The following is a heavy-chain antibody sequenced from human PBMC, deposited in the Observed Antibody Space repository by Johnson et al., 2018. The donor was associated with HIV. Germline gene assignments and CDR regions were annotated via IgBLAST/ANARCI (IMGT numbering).Heavy chain of an antibody. Sequence: QVQLVESGGGVVQPGGSLRLSCAASGFTFSSYGMHWVRQAPGKGLEWVAFIRYDGSNKYYADSVKGRFTISRDNSKNTLYLQMNSLRAEDTAVSYCAKPQRLSPYDAFDIWGQGTMVTVSS. CDR2: IRYDGSNK. J-gene: IGHJ3*02. D-gene: IGHD3-16*02. CDR3: AKPQRLSPYDAFDI. CDR1: GFTFSSYG. V-gene: IGHV3-30*02.